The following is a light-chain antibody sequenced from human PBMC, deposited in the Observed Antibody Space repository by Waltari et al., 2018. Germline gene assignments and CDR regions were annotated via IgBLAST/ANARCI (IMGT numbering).Light chain of an antibody. CDR3: GTWDSSLSAGV. CDR1: TPNIGNHY. Sequence: QSVLTQPHSVSATPGQKVTISCSGSTPNIGNHYVSCYQQLPGTAPKPLIYENNKRPSGIPDRISGSKSGTSATLGITGLQTGDEADYYCGTWDSSLSAGVFGGGTKVTVL. J-gene: IGLJ2*01. CDR2: ENN. V-gene: IGLV1-51*02.